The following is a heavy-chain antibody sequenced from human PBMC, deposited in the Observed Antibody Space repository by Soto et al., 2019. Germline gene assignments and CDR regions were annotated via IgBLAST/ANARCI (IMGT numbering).Heavy chain of an antibody. CDR1: GFTFSSYG. J-gene: IGHJ6*02. D-gene: IGHD5-18*01. CDR3: AKDLGYLLHCGMDV. CDR2: ISYDGSNK. V-gene: IGHV3-30*18. Sequence: GGSLRLSCAASGFTFSSYGMHWVRQAPGKGLEWVAVISYDGSNKYYEDSVKGRFTISRDNSKNTLYLQMNSLRAEDTAVYYCAKDLGYLLHCGMDVWGQATTVTLSS.